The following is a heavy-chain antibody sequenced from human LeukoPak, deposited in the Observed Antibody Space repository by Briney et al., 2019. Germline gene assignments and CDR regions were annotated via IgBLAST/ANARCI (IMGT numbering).Heavy chain of an antibody. CDR3: AGGYSYGYWGNY. J-gene: IGHJ4*02. Sequence: PGGSLRLSCAASGFTFSSYSMNWDRQAPGKGLEWVSYISSSSSTIYYADSVKGRFTISRENAKNSLYLQMNSLRAEDTAVYYCAGGYSYGYWGNYWGQGTLVTVSS. V-gene: IGHV3-48*01. CDR2: ISSSSSTI. D-gene: IGHD5-18*01. CDR1: GFTFSSYS.